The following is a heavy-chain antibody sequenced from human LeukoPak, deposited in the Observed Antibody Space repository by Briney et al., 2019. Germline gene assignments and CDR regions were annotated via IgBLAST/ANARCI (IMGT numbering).Heavy chain of an antibody. D-gene: IGHD3-10*01. V-gene: IGHV1-18*01. CDR3: ARDLLWFGELFSYTRSDY. CDR2: ISAYNGNT. Sequence: ASVKVSCKASGYTFTSYGISWVRQAPGQGLEWMGWISAYNGNTNYAQKLQGRVTMTTDTSTSTAYMELRSLRSDDTAVYYCARDLLWFGELFSYTRSDYWGQGTLVSVYS. CDR1: GYTFTSYG. J-gene: IGHJ4*02.